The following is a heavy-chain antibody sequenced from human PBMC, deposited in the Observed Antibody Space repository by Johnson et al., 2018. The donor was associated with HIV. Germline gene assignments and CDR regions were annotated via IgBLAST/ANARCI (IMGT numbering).Heavy chain of an antibody. D-gene: IGHD1-26*01. Sequence: QLVESGGGVVQPGGSLRLSCAASGFTISSYGMHWVRQAPGKGLEWVAFIRYDGSNKYYSDSVKGRFTISRDNSKNTLYLQMNSLRPEDTAVYYCAKDQLVGATYAAFDIWGQGTMVTVSS. J-gene: IGHJ3*02. CDR2: IRYDGSNK. V-gene: IGHV3-30*02. CDR3: AKDQLVGATYAAFDI. CDR1: GFTISSYG.